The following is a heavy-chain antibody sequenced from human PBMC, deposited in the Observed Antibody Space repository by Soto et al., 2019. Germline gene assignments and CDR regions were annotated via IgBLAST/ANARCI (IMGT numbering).Heavy chain of an antibody. Sequence: GGSLRLSCAVSGFNFIYYWMSWVRQAPGKGLEWVANIKQDGSERYYVDSVKGRFSISRDNAKNSLYLQMNSLRAEDTAVYYCARPRVGFDYWGQGT. CDR2: IKQDGSER. J-gene: IGHJ4*02. V-gene: IGHV3-7*01. CDR1: GFNFIYYW. CDR3: ARPRVGFDY.